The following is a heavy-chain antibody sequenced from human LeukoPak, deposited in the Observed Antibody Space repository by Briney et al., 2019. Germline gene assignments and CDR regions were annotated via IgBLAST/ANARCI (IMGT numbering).Heavy chain of an antibody. J-gene: IGHJ4*02. V-gene: IGHV1-2*02. Sequence: ASVKVSCKASGSTFTGYYMHWVRQAPGQGLGWLGWINTNSGGTSYAQKFPGRVTMTRDTSISTGYMEVSWLRSDDTAVYYCARDPPGVRYGRPIFDFWGQGTLVTVSS. CDR3: ARDPPGVRYGRPIFDF. CDR1: GSTFTGYY. D-gene: IGHD2-8*01. CDR2: INTNSGGT.